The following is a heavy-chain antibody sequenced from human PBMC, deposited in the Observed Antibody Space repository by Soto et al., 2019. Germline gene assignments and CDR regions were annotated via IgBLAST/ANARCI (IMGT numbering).Heavy chain of an antibody. CDR2: ISAYNGNT. Sequence: ASVKVSCKASGYTFTSYGISWVRQAPGQGLEWMGWISAYNGNTNYAQKLQGRVTMTTDTSTSTAYMELRSLRSDDTAVYYCARDNLDDCSSTSCYGNYYYYYMDVWGKGTTVTVSS. CDR3: ARDNLDDCSSTSCYGNYYYYYMDV. J-gene: IGHJ6*03. D-gene: IGHD2-2*01. CDR1: GYTFTSYG. V-gene: IGHV1-18*01.